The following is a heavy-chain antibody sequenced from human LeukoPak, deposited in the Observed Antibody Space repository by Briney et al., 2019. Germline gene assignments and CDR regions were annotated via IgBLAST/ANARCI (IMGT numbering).Heavy chain of an antibody. V-gene: IGHV4-59*11. CDR2: IYCSGST. CDR1: GDSISRHY. CDR3: ARERLIAGATVFDY. J-gene: IGHJ4*02. Sequence: PSETLSLTCTVSGDSISRHYWSWIRQPPGKGLEWIGCIYCSGSTSYNPSLKSRVTISVDTSNNQFSLKLTSMTAADTAVYFCARERLIAGATVFDYWGQRTLVTVSS. D-gene: IGHD1-26*01.